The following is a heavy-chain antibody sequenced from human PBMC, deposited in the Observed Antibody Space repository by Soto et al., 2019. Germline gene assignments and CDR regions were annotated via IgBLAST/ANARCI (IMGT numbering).Heavy chain of an antibody. Sequence: GGSLRLSCTPSGFTFRNYGLLWVRQAPGKGLEWVALISYDGDHKYYPDSARGRFTVSRDNFNNMLFLQMDSLTPEDTAVYYCAKKIMGYAAHSVALDVWGQGTTVTVSS. CDR2: ISYDGDHK. J-gene: IGHJ6*02. CDR1: GFTFRNYG. V-gene: IGHV3-30*18. D-gene: IGHD5-12*01. CDR3: AKKIMGYAAHSVALDV.